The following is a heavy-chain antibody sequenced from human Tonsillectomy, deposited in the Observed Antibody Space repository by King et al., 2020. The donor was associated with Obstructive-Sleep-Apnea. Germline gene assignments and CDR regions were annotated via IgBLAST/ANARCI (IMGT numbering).Heavy chain of an antibody. J-gene: IGHJ3*02. D-gene: IGHD3-22*01. Sequence: QLVQSGAEVKKPGESLKISCKGSGYSFTSYWIGWVRKMPGKGLEWMGIIYPGDSDTRYSPSFQAQVPISADKSISPAYLQWSSLKASDTAMYYCARSLINYYDSSGYYPGAFDIWGQGTMVTVSS. CDR3: ARSLINYYDSSGYYPGAFDI. CDR2: IYPGDSDT. V-gene: IGHV5-51*01. CDR1: GYSFTSYW.